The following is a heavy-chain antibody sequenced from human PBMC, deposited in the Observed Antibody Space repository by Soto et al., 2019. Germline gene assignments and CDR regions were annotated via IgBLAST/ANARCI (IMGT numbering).Heavy chain of an antibody. J-gene: IGHJ4*02. CDR1: GFTFTSSA. V-gene: IGHV1-58*01. CDR2: IVVGSGNT. Sequence: ASVKVSCKASGFTFTSSAVQWVRQARGQRLEWIGWIVVGSGNTNYAQKFQERVTITRDMSTSTAYMELSSLRSEDTAVYYCGAGLDYDFWSGYYMIDYWGQGTLVTVSS. D-gene: IGHD3-3*01. CDR3: GAGLDYDFWSGYYMIDY.